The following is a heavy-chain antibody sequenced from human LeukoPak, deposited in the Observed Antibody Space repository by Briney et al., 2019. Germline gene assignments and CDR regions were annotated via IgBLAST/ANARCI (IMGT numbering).Heavy chain of an antibody. D-gene: IGHD6-19*01. Sequence: GALRLSCAASGFTFSSYAMHWVRQAPGKGLEWVAVISYDGSNKYYADSVKGRFTISRDNSKNTLYLQMNSLRAEDTAVYYCARDGSGWYGVSDYWGQGTLVTVSS. V-gene: IGHV3-30*04. CDR2: ISYDGSNK. J-gene: IGHJ4*02. CDR1: GFTFSSYA. CDR3: ARDGSGWYGVSDY.